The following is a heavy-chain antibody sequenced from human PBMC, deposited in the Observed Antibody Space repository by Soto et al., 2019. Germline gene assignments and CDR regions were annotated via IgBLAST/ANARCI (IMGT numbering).Heavy chain of an antibody. CDR1: GFTFSTYA. CDR3: AKLWELDYFDS. CDR2: ISGSGSST. J-gene: IGHJ4*02. D-gene: IGHD3-10*01. V-gene: IGHV3-23*01. Sequence: HPGGSLRLSCAASGFTFSTYAMSWVRQAPGKGLEWVSAISGSGSSTYYADSVKGRFTISRDNSKNTLYLQMNSLRAEDTAVYYCAKLWELDYFDSWGQGTLVTVSS.